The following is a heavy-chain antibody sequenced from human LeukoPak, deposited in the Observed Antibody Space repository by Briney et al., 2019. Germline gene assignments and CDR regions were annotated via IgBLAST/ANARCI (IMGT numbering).Heavy chain of an antibody. Sequence: GASVKVSCKASGYTFTSYDINWVRQATGQGLEWMGWMNPNSGNTGYAQKFQGRVTMTRNTSISTAYMELSSLRFEDTAVYYCARPRYDYVWGSYRYTGFDYWGQGTLVTVSS. J-gene: IGHJ4*02. D-gene: IGHD3-16*02. CDR1: GYTFTSYD. CDR2: MNPNSGNT. CDR3: ARPRYDYVWGSYRYTGFDY. V-gene: IGHV1-8*01.